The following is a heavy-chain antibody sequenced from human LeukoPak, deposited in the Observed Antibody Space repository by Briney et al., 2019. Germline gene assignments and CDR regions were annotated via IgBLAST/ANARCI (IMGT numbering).Heavy chain of an antibody. CDR3: ARDLPYGGNFGYWFDP. CDR2: IIPILGIA. J-gene: IGHJ5*02. CDR1: GGTFSSYT. D-gene: IGHD4-23*01. V-gene: IGHV1-69*04. Sequence: ASVKVSCKASGGTFSSYTIGWVRQAPGQGLEWMGRIIPILGIANYAQKFQGRVTITADKSTSTAYMELSSPRSEDTAVYYCARDLPYGGNFGYWFDPWGQGTLVTVSS.